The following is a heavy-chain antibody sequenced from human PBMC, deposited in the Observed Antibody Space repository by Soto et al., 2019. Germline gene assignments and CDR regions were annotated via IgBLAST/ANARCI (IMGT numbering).Heavy chain of an antibody. D-gene: IGHD5-18*01. CDR3: ARAPPLKYTYGLRGAFDI. CDR2: IYYRGST. Sequence: QVQLQESGPGLVKPSQTLSLTCTVSGGSISSGDYYWSWIRQPPGKGLEWIGYIYYRGSTYYNPSLKSRVTISVDTPKNQFSLKLSSVTAADTAVYYCARAPPLKYTYGLRGAFDIWGQGTMVTVSS. V-gene: IGHV4-30-4*01. J-gene: IGHJ3*02. CDR1: GGSISSGDYY.